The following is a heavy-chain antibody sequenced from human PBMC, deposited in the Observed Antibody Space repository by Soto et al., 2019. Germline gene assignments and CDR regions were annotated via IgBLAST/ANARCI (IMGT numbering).Heavy chain of an antibody. D-gene: IGHD3-22*01. CDR2: INPNSGGT. CDR3: ARTSQYYYDSSGYLSFDY. Sequence: ASVKVSCKASGYTFTGYYMHWVRQAPGQGLEWMGWINPNSGGTNYAQKFQGWVTMTRDTSISTAYMELSRLRSDDTAVYYCARTSQYYYDSSGYLSFDYWGQGTLVTISS. J-gene: IGHJ4*02. V-gene: IGHV1-2*04. CDR1: GYTFTGYY.